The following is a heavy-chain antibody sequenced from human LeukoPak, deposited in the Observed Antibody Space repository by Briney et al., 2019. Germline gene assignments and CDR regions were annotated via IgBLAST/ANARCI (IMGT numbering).Heavy chain of an antibody. CDR1: GGSFSGYY. CDR3: ARGTRSSWYGDDY. D-gene: IGHD6-13*01. CDR2: INHSGST. Sequence: SETLSLTCAVYGGSFSGYYWSWIRQPPGKGLEWIGEINHSGSTNYNPSLTSRVTISVDTSKNQFSLKLSSVTAADTAVYYCARGTRSSWYGDDYWGQGTLVTVSS. V-gene: IGHV4-34*01. J-gene: IGHJ4*02.